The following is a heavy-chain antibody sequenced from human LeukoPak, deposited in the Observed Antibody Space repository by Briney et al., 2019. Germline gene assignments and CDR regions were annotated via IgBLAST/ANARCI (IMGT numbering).Heavy chain of an antibody. J-gene: IGHJ5*02. CDR3: ARYVWGSYRYFDP. V-gene: IGHV6-1*01. CDR1: GDSVSSNSVA. Sequence: SQTLSLTCAISGDSVSSNSVAWNWIRQFPSRGLEWLGRTYYRSKWENDYAVSVKSRITINADTSKNQFSLHLNSVTPEDTAVYYCARYVWGSYRYFDPWGQGTLVTVSS. CDR2: TYYRSKWEN. D-gene: IGHD3-16*02.